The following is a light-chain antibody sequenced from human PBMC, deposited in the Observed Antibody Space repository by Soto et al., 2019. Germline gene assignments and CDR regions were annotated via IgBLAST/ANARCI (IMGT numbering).Light chain of an antibody. CDR2: DAS. V-gene: IGKV1-33*01. CDR1: HNICNY. Sequence: DIQMTQSPSSLSASVGDRVTIACQASHNICNYLNWYHQKPGKAPKIMIFDASNLERGVPSRFSGSGSRTHCSLSINNLQPEDVGTYFCQHYDNLTLTFGGGTKVDIK. CDR3: QHYDNLTLT. J-gene: IGKJ4*01.